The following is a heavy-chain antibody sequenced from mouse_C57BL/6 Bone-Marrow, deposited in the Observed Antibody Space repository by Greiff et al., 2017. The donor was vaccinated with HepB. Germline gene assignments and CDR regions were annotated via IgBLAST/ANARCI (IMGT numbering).Heavy chain of an antibody. CDR3: ARQIWVDY. CDR1: GFTFSSYT. J-gene: IGHJ2*01. D-gene: IGHD4-1*01. Sequence: EVKLVESGGGLVKPGGSLKLSCAASGFTFSSYTMSWVRQTPEKRLEWVATISGGGGNTYYPDSVKGRFTISSDSAKNTLYLQMSSLRSEDTALYYCARQIWVDYWGQGTTLTVSS. CDR2: ISGGGGNT. V-gene: IGHV5-9*01.